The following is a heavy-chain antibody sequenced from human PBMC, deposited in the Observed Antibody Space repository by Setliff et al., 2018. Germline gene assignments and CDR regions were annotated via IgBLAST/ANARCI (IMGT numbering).Heavy chain of an antibody. V-gene: IGHV1-18*01. D-gene: IGHD3-22*01. Sequence: ASVKVSCKASGYTFTIYGISWVRQAPGQGLEWMGWISAYNGNTNYARKFQGRVTIITDESTSTAYMQLSSLGSEDTAVYYCVREGVDSRSSTDYRYYMDVWGKGTTVTVSS. CDR1: GYTFTIYG. J-gene: IGHJ6*03. CDR2: ISAYNGNT. CDR3: VREGVDSRSSTDYRYYMDV.